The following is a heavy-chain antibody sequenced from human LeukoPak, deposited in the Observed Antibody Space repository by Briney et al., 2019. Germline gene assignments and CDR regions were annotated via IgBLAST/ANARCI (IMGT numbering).Heavy chain of an antibody. D-gene: IGHD3-10*01. CDR3: ASLISLGS. V-gene: IGHV4-34*01. CDR1: GGSFSGYY. CDR2: INHSGST. J-gene: IGHJ4*02. Sequence: SETLSLTCAVYGGSFSGYYSSWIRQPPGKGLEWIGEINHSGSTNYNPSLKSRVTISVDTSKNQFSLKLSSVTAADTAVYYCASLISLGSWGQGTLVTVSS.